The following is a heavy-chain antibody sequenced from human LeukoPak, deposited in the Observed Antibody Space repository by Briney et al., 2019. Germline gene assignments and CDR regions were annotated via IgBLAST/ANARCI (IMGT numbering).Heavy chain of an antibody. J-gene: IGHJ3*02. V-gene: IGHV1-18*04. D-gene: IGHD3-16*02. CDR3: ARPLYDYVWGSYRSIPDAFDI. CDR2: ISAYNGNT. CDR1: GYTFTSYG. Sequence: GASVKVSCEASGYTFTSYGISWVRQAPGQGLEWMGWISAYNGNTNYAQKLQGRVTMTTDTSTSTAYMELRSLRSDDTAVYYCARPLYDYVWGSYRSIPDAFDIWGQGTMVTVSS.